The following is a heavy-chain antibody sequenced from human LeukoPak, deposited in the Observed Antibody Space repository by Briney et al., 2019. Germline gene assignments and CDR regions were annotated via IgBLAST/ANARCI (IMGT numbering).Heavy chain of an antibody. CDR3: ARSTYYYDSSGYYEFDY. V-gene: IGHV3-21*01. D-gene: IGHD3-22*01. J-gene: IGHJ4*02. CDR2: ISSSSSYI. CDR1: GFTFSSYS. Sequence: GGSLRLSCAASGFTFSSYSMNWVRQAPGKGLEWVSSISSSSSYIYYADSVKGRFTISRDNAKNSLYLQMNSLRAEDTAVYYCARSTYYYDSSGYYEFDYWGQGTLVTVPS.